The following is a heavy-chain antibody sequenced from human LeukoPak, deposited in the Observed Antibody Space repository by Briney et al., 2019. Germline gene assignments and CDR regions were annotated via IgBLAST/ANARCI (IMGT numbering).Heavy chain of an antibody. Sequence: GGSLRLSCAASGFTFTNYVFHWVRQAPGKGLEWVAAMSHDGSIKYYADSVKGRFTISRDNSENTLYLQMNSLKTKETAVYYCAKDAYERDGYGYHLRDLGGVWCQGTTVTGSS. D-gene: IGHD5-12*01. J-gene: IGHJ6*01. CDR2: MSHDGSIK. CDR3: AKDAYERDGYGYHLRDLGGV. V-gene: IGHV3-30*18. CDR1: GFTFTNYV.